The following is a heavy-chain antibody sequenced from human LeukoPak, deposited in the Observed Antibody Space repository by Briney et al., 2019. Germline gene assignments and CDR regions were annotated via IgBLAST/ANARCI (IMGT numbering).Heavy chain of an antibody. Sequence: SETLSLTCAVYGGSFSGYYWSWIRQPPGKGLEWIGEINHSGSTNYNPSIKSRVTISVDTSKNQFSLKLSSVTAADTAVYYCARGFSYYYDSSGYYYGSNYYYYYMDVWGKGTTVTVSS. D-gene: IGHD3-22*01. J-gene: IGHJ6*03. CDR1: GGSFSGYY. CDR3: ARGFSYYYDSSGYYYGSNYYYYYMDV. CDR2: INHSGST. V-gene: IGHV4-34*01.